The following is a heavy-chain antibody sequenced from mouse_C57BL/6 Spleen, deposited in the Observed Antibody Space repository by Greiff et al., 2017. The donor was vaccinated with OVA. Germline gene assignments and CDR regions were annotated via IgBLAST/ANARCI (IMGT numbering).Heavy chain of an antibody. CDR1: GFTFSSYG. J-gene: IGHJ4*01. V-gene: IGHV5-6*01. CDR2: ISSGGSYT. D-gene: IGHD2-4*01. CDR3: ARQGAYDYDSAMDY. Sequence: EVMLVESGGDLVKPGGSLKLSCAASGFTFSSYGMSWVRQTPDKRLEWVATISSGGSYTYYPDSVKGRFTISRDNAKNTLYLQMSSLKSEDTAMYYCARQGAYDYDSAMDYWGQGTSVTVSS.